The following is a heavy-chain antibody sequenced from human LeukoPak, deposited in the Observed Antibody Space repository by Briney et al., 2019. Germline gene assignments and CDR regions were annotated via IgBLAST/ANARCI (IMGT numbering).Heavy chain of an antibody. CDR1: GYTFTRYY. J-gene: IGHJ3*02. CDR2: INPRGGST. V-gene: IGHV1-46*01. Sequence: AASVKVSCKASGYTFTRYYMHWMRQAPGQGLEWMGVINPRGGSTTYAQKFQGRVTMTRDTSTSTVYMELSSLRSEDTAVYYCARHIVVVTTSDNAFDIWGQGTMVTVSS. D-gene: IGHD2-21*02. CDR3: ARHIVVVTTSDNAFDI.